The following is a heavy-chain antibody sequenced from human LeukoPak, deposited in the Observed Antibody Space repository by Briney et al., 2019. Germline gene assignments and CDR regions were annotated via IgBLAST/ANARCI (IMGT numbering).Heavy chain of an antibody. D-gene: IGHD3-10*01. CDR2: ISHTGTTM. J-gene: IGHJ6*02. Sequence: GGSLRLSRAASGFSFSSYSMNWVRQAPGKGLEWVSYISHTGTTMSYADSVKGRFTISRDNARNSLYLQMNSLRAEDTAVYYCAIPPLSGSGSSRPLAGMDVWGQGTTVTVSS. CDR3: AIPPLSGSGSSRPLAGMDV. V-gene: IGHV3-48*04. CDR1: GFSFSSYS.